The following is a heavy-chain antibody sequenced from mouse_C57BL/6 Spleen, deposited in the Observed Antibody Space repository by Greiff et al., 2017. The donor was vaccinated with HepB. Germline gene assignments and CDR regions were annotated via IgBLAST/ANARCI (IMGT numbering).Heavy chain of an antibody. CDR1: GYTFTSYW. J-gene: IGHJ4*01. CDR2: IDPSDSYT. V-gene: IGHV1-59*01. Sequence: QVQLQQPGAELVRPGNSVKLSCKASGYTFTSYWMHWVKQRPGQGLEWIGVIDPSDSYTNYNQKFKGKATLTVDTSSSTAYMQLSSLTSEDSAVYYCARGSNYGHYYAMDYWGQGTSVTVSS. CDR3: ARGSNYGHYYAMDY. D-gene: IGHD2-5*01.